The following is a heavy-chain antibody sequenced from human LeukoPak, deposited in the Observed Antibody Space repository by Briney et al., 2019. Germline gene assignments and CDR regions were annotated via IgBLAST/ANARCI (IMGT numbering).Heavy chain of an antibody. CDR3: AKDREMTTVTTSLGY. V-gene: IGHV3-23*01. CDR2: ISGSGGST. Sequence: GGSLRLSCETSGFTFSSYAMSWVRQAPGKGLEWVSAISGSGGSTYYADSVKGRFTISRDNSKNTLYLQMNSLRAEDTAVYYCAKDREMTTVTTSLGYWGQGTLVTVSS. CDR1: GFTFSSYA. J-gene: IGHJ4*02. D-gene: IGHD4-11*01.